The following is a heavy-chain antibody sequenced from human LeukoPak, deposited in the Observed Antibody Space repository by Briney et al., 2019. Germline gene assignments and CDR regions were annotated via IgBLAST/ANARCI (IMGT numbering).Heavy chain of an antibody. CDR1: GFTFSTYA. CDR3: AKVWTAYSDDYFDY. V-gene: IGHV3-23*01. Sequence: PGGSLRLSCAASGFTFSTYAMSWVRQAPGKGLEWVSTISGSGANTYYADSVRGRFTISRDNSKNTLYLHMNSLRAEDTAVYYCAKVWTAYSDDYFDYWGQGTLVTVSS. CDR2: ISGSGANT. D-gene: IGHD3/OR15-3a*01. J-gene: IGHJ4*02.